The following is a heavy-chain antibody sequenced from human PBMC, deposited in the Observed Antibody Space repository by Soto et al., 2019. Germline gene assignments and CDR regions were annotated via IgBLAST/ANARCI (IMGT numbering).Heavy chain of an antibody. CDR3: ARDGYNWNSKGDY. J-gene: IGHJ4*02. CDR1: GFTFSSYS. V-gene: IGHV3-21*01. Sequence: EVQLVESGGGLVKPGGSLRLSCGASGFTFSSYSMNWVRQAPGKGLEWVSSISSSSSYIYYAGSVKGRCTISRDNDKNSLYLQINSLRAEDTAVYYCARDGYNWNSKGDYWGQGTLVTVSS. D-gene: IGHD1-7*01. CDR2: ISSSSSYI.